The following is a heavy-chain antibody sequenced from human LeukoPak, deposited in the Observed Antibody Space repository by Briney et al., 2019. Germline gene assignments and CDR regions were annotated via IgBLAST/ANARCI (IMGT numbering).Heavy chain of an antibody. V-gene: IGHV3-23*01. CDR2: ISGSGGST. D-gene: IGHD4-23*01. CDR1: GFTFSSYA. J-gene: IGHJ4*02. Sequence: GGSLRLSCAASGFTFSSYAMSWVRQAPGKGLEWVSAISGSGGSTYYADSVKGRFTISRDNAKNSLYLQMNSLRAEDTAVYYCARVSEGSGGNDYFDYWGQGTLVTVSS. CDR3: ARVSEGSGGNDYFDY.